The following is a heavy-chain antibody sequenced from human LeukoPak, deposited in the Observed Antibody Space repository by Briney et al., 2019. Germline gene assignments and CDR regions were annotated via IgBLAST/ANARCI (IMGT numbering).Heavy chain of an antibody. Sequence: GGSLRLSCAASGFTFSSYAMAWVRQAPGKGLEWVSAISGSGISTYYAESVRGRFTVSRDNPKNTLYLHMTSLRAEDTAAYYCAKDRWGVYEHCCEPFDYWGQGTLVTVSS. CDR1: GFTFSSYA. J-gene: IGHJ4*02. CDR3: AKDRWGVYEHCCEPFDY. CDR2: ISGSGIST. V-gene: IGHV3-23*01. D-gene: IGHD2-21*01.